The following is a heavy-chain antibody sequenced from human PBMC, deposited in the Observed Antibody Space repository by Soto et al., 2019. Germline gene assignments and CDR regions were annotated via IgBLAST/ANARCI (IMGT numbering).Heavy chain of an antibody. CDR1: GFTFSSYG. CDR2: ISYDGSNK. D-gene: IGHD5-12*01. V-gene: IGHV3-30*18. J-gene: IGHJ6*03. Sequence: QVQLVESGGGVVQPGRSLRLSCAASGFTFSSYGMHWVRQAPGKGLEWVAVISYDGSNKYYADSVKGRFTISRDNSKNTLYLQMNSLRAEDTAVYYCAKDRYEAVWDIVATIPHLGYMDVWGKGTTVTVSS. CDR3: AKDRYEAVWDIVATIPHLGYMDV.